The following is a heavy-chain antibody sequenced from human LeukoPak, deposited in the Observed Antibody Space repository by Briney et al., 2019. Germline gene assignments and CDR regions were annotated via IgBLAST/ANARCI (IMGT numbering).Heavy chain of an antibody. J-gene: IGHJ1*01. V-gene: IGHV1-69*05. CDR3: ARDYYDSSGYRFQH. CDR1: GGTFSSYA. D-gene: IGHD3-22*01. CDR2: IIPIFGTA. Sequence: SVKVFCKDSGGTFSSYAISWARQAPGQGLEWMRRIIPIFGTANYAQKFQGRVTITTDESTSTAYMELSSLRSEDTAVYYCARDYYDSSGYRFQHWGQGTLVTVSS.